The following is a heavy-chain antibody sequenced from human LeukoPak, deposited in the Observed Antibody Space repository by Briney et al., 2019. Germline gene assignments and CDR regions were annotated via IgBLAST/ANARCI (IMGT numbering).Heavy chain of an antibody. CDR1: GYIFASYG. CDR2: ISAYNGDT. Sequence: SAKVSCKASGYIFASYGISWVRQAPGQGLERMGWISAYNGDTKYAQNLQGRVTLTTDTSTGTAYMELRSLTSDDTALYYCARDTALIITPGGPDYWGRGTLITVSS. D-gene: IGHD3-10*01. CDR3: ARDTALIITPGGPDY. V-gene: IGHV1-18*01. J-gene: IGHJ4*02.